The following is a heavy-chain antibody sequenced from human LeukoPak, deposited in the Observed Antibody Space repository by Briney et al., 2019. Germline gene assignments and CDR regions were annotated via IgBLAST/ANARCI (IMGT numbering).Heavy chain of an antibody. CDR2: IKEDGSQK. Sequence: QPGGSLRLSCAASGFTVSSNYMSWVRQAPGKGLEWVALIKEDGSQKYYVDSVKGRFTVSRDNVKNSLYLQMNSLRADDTGVYYCMRDRGLAPWGQGTVVTVSS. CDR1: GFTVSSNY. V-gene: IGHV3-7*01. CDR3: MRDRGLAP. J-gene: IGHJ5*02.